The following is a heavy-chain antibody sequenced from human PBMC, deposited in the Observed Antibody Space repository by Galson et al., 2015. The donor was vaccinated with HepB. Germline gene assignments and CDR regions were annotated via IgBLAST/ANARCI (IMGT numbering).Heavy chain of an antibody. J-gene: IGHJ4*02. CDR3: ARDNRGYTSSSQLDY. D-gene: IGHD6-6*01. CDR2: IYHDGST. CDR1: AYFINSGYY. V-gene: IGHV4-38-2*02. Sequence: LSLTCTVSAYFINSGYYWGWIRQPPGKGLEWIGSIYHDGSTRYNPSLRSRVTISVDTSMNQFSLRLRSVTAADTAVYYCARDNRGYTSSSQLDYWGQGTLVTVSS.